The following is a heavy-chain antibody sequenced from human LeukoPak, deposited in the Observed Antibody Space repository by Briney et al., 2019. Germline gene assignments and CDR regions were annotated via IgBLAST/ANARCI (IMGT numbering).Heavy chain of an antibody. CDR3: ARRNDHCSSTSCYSFDP. J-gene: IGHJ5*02. V-gene: IGHV4-39*01. CDR1: GGSISSSSYY. Sequence: SETLSLTCTVSGGSISSSSYYWGWIRQPPGKGLEWIGSIYYSGSTYYNPSLKSRVTISVDTSKNQFSLKLSSVTAADTAVYYCARRNDHCSSTSCYSFDPWGQGTLVTVSS. D-gene: IGHD2-2*01. CDR2: IYYSGST.